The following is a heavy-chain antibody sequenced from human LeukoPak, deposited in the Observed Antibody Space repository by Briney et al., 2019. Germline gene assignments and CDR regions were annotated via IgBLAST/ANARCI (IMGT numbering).Heavy chain of an antibody. J-gene: IGHJ6*03. CDR1: GFTFSSNS. Sequence: GGSLRLSCAPSGFTFSSNSMNWVRQAPGKGREWVSSISSSSSYIYYADSVKGRFTISRDNAKNSLYLQMNSLRAEDTAVYYCARDGNSQRNYYYYYMDVWGKGTTVTVSS. CDR3: ARDGNSQRNYYYYYMDV. D-gene: IGHD4-23*01. CDR2: ISSSSSYI. V-gene: IGHV3-21*04.